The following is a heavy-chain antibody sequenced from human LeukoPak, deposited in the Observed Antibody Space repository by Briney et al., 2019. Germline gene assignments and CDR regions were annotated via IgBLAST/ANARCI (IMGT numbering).Heavy chain of an antibody. CDR2: IYVGDSDT. V-gene: IGHV5-51*01. J-gene: IGHJ6*03. CDR1: GYRFTNYW. D-gene: IGHD6-19*01. Sequence: GESLKISCKGSGYRFTNYWIVWVRQMPGKGLEWMGGIYVGDSDTRYSPSFQGQVTISADKSISTAYLQWSSLKASDTAMYYCASASIAVGSYYYMDVWGKGTTVTVSS. CDR3: ASASIAVGSYYYMDV.